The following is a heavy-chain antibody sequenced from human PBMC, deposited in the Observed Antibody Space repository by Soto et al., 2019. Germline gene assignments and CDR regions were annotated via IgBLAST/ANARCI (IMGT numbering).Heavy chain of an antibody. CDR1: GGSISSYY. Sequence: SETLSLTCTVSGGSISSYYWSWIRQPPGKGLEWIGYIYYSGSTNYNPSLKSRVTISVDTSKNQFSLKLSSVTAADTAVYYCARGRQVATILRYYYYGMDVWGQGPSVTVSS. J-gene: IGHJ6*02. CDR3: ARGRQVATILRYYYYGMDV. CDR2: IYYSGST. D-gene: IGHD5-12*01. V-gene: IGHV4-59*01.